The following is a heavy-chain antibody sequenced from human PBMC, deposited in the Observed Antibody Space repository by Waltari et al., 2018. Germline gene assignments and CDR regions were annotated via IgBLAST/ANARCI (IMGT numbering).Heavy chain of an antibody. CDR1: GYSISSGYY. Sequence: QVQLQESGPGLVKPSETLSLTCAVSGYSISSGYYWGWIRQPPGKGLEWIGSIYHSGSTYYNPSLKSRVTISVDRSKNQFSLKLSSVTAADTAVYYCARRGDTAMIHWYFDLWGRGTLVTVSS. CDR3: ARRGDTAMIHWYFDL. V-gene: IGHV4-38-2*01. CDR2: IYHSGST. J-gene: IGHJ2*01. D-gene: IGHD5-18*01.